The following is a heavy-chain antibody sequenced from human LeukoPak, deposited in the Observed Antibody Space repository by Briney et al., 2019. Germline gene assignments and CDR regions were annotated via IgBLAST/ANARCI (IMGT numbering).Heavy chain of an antibody. CDR1: GGSISSYY. J-gene: IGHJ4*02. Sequence: SETLSLTCTVSGGSISSYYWSWIRQPPGKGLEWIGEINHSGSTNYNPSLKSRVTISVDTSKNQFSLKLSSVTAADTAVYYCARTYDSSGYYYSRRYYFDYWGQGTLVTVSS. D-gene: IGHD3-22*01. CDR3: ARTYDSSGYYYSRRYYFDY. CDR2: INHSGST. V-gene: IGHV4-34*01.